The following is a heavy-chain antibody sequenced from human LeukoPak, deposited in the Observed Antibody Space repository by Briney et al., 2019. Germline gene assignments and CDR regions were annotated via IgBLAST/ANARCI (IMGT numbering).Heavy chain of an antibody. V-gene: IGHV1-2*02. D-gene: IGHD1-26*01. J-gene: IGHJ4*02. Sequence: ASVKVSCKASGYTFTGYYMHWVRQAPGQGLEWMGWINPNSGGTNYAQKSQGRVTMTRDTSISTAYMELSRLRSDDTAVYYCARGRAGLTGIVGATVPDYWGQGTLVTVSS. CDR3: ARGRAGLTGIVGATVPDY. CDR2: INPNSGGT. CDR1: GYTFTGYY.